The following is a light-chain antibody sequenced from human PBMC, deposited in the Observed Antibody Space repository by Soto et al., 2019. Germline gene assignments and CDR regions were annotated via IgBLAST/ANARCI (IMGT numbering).Light chain of an antibody. J-gene: IGKJ5*01. CDR3: HQSGNSPIT. CDR2: GAS. CDR1: QSVTSNY. Sequence: ETVLTQSPGTLSLSPGERATLSCRASQSVTSNYLAWYQQKPGQAPRLLIYGASSRATGIPSRFSGSGSGTDFTLTVSRLEPEDFAVYYCHQSGNSPITFGQGTRLEIK. V-gene: IGKV3-20*01.